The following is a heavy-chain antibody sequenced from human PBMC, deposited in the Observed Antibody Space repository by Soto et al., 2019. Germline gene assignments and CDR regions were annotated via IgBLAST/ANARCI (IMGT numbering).Heavy chain of an antibody. J-gene: IGHJ6*02. D-gene: IGHD2-8*02. CDR2: IYSDVYSAGTT. V-gene: IGHV3-53*01. CDR3: ARELVEVINSIADYYGLDV. Sequence: EVQLVESGGGLIQPGGSLRLSCAASGFTVSDNYMTWVRQAPGKGLEWVSLIYSDVYSAGTTYYADSVKGRFTIFRDNAKNTMYLQLDSQRAEDTAVYFCARELVEVINSIADYYGLDVWGQGTTVTVSS. CDR1: GFTVSDNY.